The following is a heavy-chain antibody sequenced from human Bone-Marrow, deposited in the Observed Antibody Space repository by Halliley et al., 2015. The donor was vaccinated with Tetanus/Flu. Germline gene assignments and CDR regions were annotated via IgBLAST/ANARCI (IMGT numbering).Heavy chain of an antibody. D-gene: IGHD1-1*01. J-gene: IGHJ5*02. V-gene: IGHV3-64D*06. Sequence: KGLAHASAISPKGGKTPYADSVKGRFTISRDNSKNTMFLQMSSLRPEDPAIYYCVKEIGSFDPWGQGARVTVSS. CDR2: ISPKGGKT. CDR3: VKEIGSFDP.